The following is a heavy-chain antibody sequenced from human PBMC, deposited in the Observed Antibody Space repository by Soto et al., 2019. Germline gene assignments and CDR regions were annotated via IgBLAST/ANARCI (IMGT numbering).Heavy chain of an antibody. CDR3: ARDPLGATPTFDY. D-gene: IGHD1-26*01. Sequence: QVQLVESGGGVVQPGRSLRLSCAASGFTFSSYGMHWVRQAPGKGLEWVAVIWYDGSNKYYADSVKGRFTISRDNSKNTLYLQMKSLRAEDTAVYYCARDPLGATPTFDYWGQGTLVTVSS. CDR1: GFTFSSYG. V-gene: IGHV3-33*01. J-gene: IGHJ4*02. CDR2: IWYDGSNK.